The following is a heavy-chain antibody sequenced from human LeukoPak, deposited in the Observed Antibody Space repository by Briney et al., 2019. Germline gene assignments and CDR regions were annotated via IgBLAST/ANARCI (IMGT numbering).Heavy chain of an antibody. J-gene: IGHJ4*02. CDR3: AKEMGVIGLPVVDY. CDR2: ISYDGSDK. V-gene: IGHV3-30*04. Sequence: PGGSLRLSCAASGFTFSTYPMHWVRQAPGKGLEWVAGISYDGSDKYYAASVKGRFTISRDNSKNTLYLQMNSLGVADTAVYYCAKEMGVIGLPVVDYWGQGTLVTVSS. D-gene: IGHD3-10*01. CDR1: GFTFSTYP.